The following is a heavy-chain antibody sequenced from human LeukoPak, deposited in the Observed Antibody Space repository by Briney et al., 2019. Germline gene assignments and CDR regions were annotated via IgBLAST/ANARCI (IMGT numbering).Heavy chain of an antibody. D-gene: IGHD6-19*01. V-gene: IGHV1-18*04. J-gene: IGHJ4*02. CDR2: ISAYNGNT. CDR1: GYTFTSYG. CDR3: ATSRSGWYYFDY. Sequence: GASVKVYCKASGYTFTSYGISWERQAPGQGLEWMGWISAYNGNTNYAQKLQGRVTMTTDTSTSTAYMELRSLRSDDTAVYYCATSRSGWYYFDYWGQGTLVTVSS.